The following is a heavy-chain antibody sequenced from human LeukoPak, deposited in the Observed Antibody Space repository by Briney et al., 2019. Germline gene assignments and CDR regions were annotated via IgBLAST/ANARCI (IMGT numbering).Heavy chain of an antibody. D-gene: IGHD3-22*01. V-gene: IGHV4-34*01. CDR1: GGSFSGYY. J-gene: IGHJ4*02. CDR2: INHSGST. Sequence: PSETLPLTCAVYGGSFSGYYWSWIRQPPGKGLEWIGEINHSGSTNYNPSLKSRVTISVDTSKNQFSLKLSSVTAADTAVYYCARGLTYYYDSSGYRSLGHWGQGTLVTVSS. CDR3: ARGLTYYYDSSGYRSLGH.